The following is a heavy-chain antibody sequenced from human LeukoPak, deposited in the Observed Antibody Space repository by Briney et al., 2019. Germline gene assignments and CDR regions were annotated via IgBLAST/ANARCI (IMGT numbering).Heavy chain of an antibody. V-gene: IGHV4-4*07. J-gene: IGHJ4*02. CDR2: IYTSEST. Sequence: SETLSLTCTISGGSISNYYWSWIRQPAGKGLEWIGRIYTSESTNYNPSLKSRVTMSLDTSKSQFSLKLSSVTAADTAVYYCAKVRFTGTTDSDYWGQGTLVTVSS. CDR1: GGSISNYY. CDR3: AKVRFTGTTDSDY. D-gene: IGHD1-7*01.